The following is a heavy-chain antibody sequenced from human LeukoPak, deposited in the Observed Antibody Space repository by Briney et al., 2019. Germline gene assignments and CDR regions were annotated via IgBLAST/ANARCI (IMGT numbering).Heavy chain of an antibody. V-gene: IGHV1-24*01. D-gene: IGHD1-7*01. CDR2: FDPEDGET. CDR3: ARGPELLRAFDI. Sequence: ASVKVSCKVSGYTLTELSMHWVRQAPGKGLEWMGGFDPEDGETIYAQKFQGRVTMTEDTSTDTAYMELSSLRSEDTAVYYCARGPELLRAFDIWGQGTMVTVSS. J-gene: IGHJ3*02. CDR1: GYTLTELS.